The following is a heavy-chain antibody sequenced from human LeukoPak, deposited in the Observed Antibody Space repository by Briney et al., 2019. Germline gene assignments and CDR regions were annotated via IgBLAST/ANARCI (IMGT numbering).Heavy chain of an antibody. CDR3: ARDTSTVSVHYYYYGMDV. CDR2: INPSGGST. V-gene: IGHV1-46*01. D-gene: IGHD4-17*01. J-gene: IGHJ6*02. Sequence: GASVRVSCKASGYSFTTYYIHWLRQAPGQGLEWMGIINPSGGSTSYAQRFQGRVTMTRDTSTSTVYMELSNLRSEDTAVYYCARDTSTVSVHYYYYGMDVWGQGTTVTVSS. CDR1: GYSFTTYY.